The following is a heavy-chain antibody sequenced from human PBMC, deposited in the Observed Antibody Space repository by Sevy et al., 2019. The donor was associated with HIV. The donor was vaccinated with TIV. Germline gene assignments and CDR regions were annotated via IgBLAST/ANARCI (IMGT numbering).Heavy chain of an antibody. CDR1: GFTFDDYA. Sequence: GGSLRLSCAASGFTFDDYAMSWVRQAPGKGLEWVSGITWNGGSTGYADSVKGRFTISRDNAKNSLYLQMNSLRAEDTALYYCASFQRLTSYYGSESFYYWGQGTLVTVSS. V-gene: IGHV3-20*04. CDR2: ITWNGGST. J-gene: IGHJ4*02. CDR3: ASFQRLTSYYGSESFYY. D-gene: IGHD3-10*01.